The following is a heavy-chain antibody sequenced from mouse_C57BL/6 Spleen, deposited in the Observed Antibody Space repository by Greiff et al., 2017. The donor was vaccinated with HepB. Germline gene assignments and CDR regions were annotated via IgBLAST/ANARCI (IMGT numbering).Heavy chain of an antibody. Sequence: QVQLQQSGPELVKPGASVKISCKASGYTFTDYYINWVKQRPGQGLEWIGWIFPGSGSTYYNEKFKGNATLTVDKSSSTAYMLLSSLTSEDSAVYFCARRGAITTVVGAMDYWGQGTSVTVSS. CDR3: ARRGAITTVVGAMDY. D-gene: IGHD1-1*01. CDR1: GYTFTDYY. J-gene: IGHJ4*01. V-gene: IGHV1-75*01. CDR2: IFPGSGST.